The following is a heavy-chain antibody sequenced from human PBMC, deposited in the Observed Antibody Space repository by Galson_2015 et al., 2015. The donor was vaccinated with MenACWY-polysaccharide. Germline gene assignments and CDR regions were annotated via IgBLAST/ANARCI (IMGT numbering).Heavy chain of an antibody. CDR1: GFTFSSYS. CDR2: ISTTSSTI. Sequence: SLRLSCAASGFTFSSYSMNWVRQAPGKGLDWVSYISTTSSTIAYPDSVKGRFTISRDNAKNALYLQMNSLRDEDTAVYYCAIDDRSLQDRSGYQDSFDIWGQGTMVTVSS. V-gene: IGHV3-48*02. D-gene: IGHD3-22*01. CDR3: AIDDRSLQDRSGYQDSFDI. J-gene: IGHJ3*02.